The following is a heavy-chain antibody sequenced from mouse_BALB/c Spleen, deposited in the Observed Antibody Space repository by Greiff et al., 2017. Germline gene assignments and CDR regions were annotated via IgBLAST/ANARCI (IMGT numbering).Heavy chain of an antibody. Sequence: QVQLKESGAELARPGASVKLSCKASGYTFTSYWMQWVKQRPGQGLEWIGAIYPGDGDTRYTQKFKGKATLTADKSSSTAYMQLSSLASEDSAVYYCARRRDMITTEVPWAMDYWGQGTSVTVSS. CDR2: IYPGDGDT. CDR1: GYTFTSYW. V-gene: IGHV1-87*01. D-gene: IGHD2-4*01. J-gene: IGHJ4*01. CDR3: ARRRDMITTEVPWAMDY.